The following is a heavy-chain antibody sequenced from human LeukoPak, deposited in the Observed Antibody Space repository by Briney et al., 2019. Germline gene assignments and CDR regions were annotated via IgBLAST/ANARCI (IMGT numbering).Heavy chain of an antibody. CDR3: ARRPFKSRIAVSGRLGTFDI. V-gene: IGHV4-34*01. J-gene: IGHJ3*02. CDR1: GGSFSGYY. Sequence: ASETLSLTCAGYGGSFSGYYWSWIRQPPGKGLEWIGEINHSGSTNYNPSLKSRVTISVNTSKKQFSLKLSSVTAADAAVYYCARRPFKSRIAVSGRLGTFDIWGQGTMVTVSS. D-gene: IGHD6-19*01. CDR2: INHSGST.